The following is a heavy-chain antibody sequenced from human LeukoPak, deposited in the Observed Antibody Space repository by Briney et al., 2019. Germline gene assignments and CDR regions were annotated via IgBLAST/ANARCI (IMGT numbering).Heavy chain of an antibody. CDR2: ISSSSSTI. J-gene: IGHJ4*02. D-gene: IGHD3-16*01. V-gene: IGHV3-48*01. Sequence: GGSLRLSCAASGFTFSSYSMNWVRHAPGKGLEWVSYISSSSSTIYYADSVKGRFTISRDNAKNSLYLQMNSLRAEDTAVYYCARAAYVWGSFAIFGYWGQGTLVTVSS. CDR3: ARAAYVWGSFAIFGY. CDR1: GFTFSSYS.